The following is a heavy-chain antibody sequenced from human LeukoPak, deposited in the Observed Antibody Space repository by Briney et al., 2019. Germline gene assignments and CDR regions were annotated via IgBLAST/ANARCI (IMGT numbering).Heavy chain of an antibody. CDR2: IIPIFGTA. D-gene: IGHD3-22*01. CDR1: GGTFSSYA. Sequence: SVKVSCKASGGTFSSYAISWVRQAPGQGLEWMVGIIPIFGTANYAQKFQGRVTITADESTSTAYMELSSLRSEDTAVYYCARGGDPYDSSIAFDYWGQGTLVTVSS. J-gene: IGHJ4*02. V-gene: IGHV1-69*13. CDR3: ARGGDPYDSSIAFDY.